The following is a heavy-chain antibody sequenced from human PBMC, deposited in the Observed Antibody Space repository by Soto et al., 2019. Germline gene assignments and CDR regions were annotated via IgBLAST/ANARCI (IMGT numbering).Heavy chain of an antibody. CDR2: INPNSGDT. Sequence: ASVKVSCKASGYTFTGYYRHCVRQAPGQGLEWMGWINPNSGDTNYAQKVQGRVTMTRDTSISTAYMELSRLRSDDTAVYYCARQTVVVVAATRFLGGMDAWGQGTTVTVSS. J-gene: IGHJ6*02. CDR3: ARQTVVVVAATRFLGGMDA. V-gene: IGHV1-2*02. D-gene: IGHD2-15*01. CDR1: GYTFTGYY.